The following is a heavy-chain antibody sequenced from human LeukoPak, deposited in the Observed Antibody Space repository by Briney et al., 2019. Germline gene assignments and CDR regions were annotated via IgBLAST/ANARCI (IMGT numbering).Heavy chain of an antibody. D-gene: IGHD2-8*01. V-gene: IGHV3-21*01. J-gene: IGHJ5*02. CDR1: GFTITSYA. Sequence: GGSLRLSCAASGFTITSYAMNWVRQAPGKGLEWVSSISESSSFIQYADSLKGRFAISRDNAKNSLYLQMNSLRAEDTAVYYCARQRGYCSSGVCRGWFDPWGQGTLVTVSS. CDR3: ARQRGYCSSGVCRGWFDP. CDR2: ISESSSFI.